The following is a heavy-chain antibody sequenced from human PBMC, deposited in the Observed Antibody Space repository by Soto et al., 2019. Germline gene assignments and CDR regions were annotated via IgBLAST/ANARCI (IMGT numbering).Heavy chain of an antibody. CDR3: VKDFRVGYDWTHD. CDR1: GLIFSNYA. CDR2: IRGSGGPT. J-gene: IGHJ4*02. V-gene: IGHV3-23*01. Sequence: DVQLLESGGDLVQPGGSLRLSCAASGLIFSNYAMSWVRQAPGKGLEWVSLIRGSGGPTNYAESVKGRFTVSRDNSKNILLLQMNSLRAEDTAVYYCVKDFRVGYDWTHDWGQGTLVTVSS. D-gene: IGHD5-12*01.